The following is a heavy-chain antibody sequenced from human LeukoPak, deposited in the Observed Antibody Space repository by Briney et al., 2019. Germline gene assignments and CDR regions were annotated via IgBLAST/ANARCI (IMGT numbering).Heavy chain of an antibody. V-gene: IGHV3-21*01. D-gene: IGHD3-3*01. J-gene: IGHJ4*02. CDR1: GFTFSSYS. CDR3: ASIYDAYPTL. Sequence: GGSLRLSCAASGFTFSSYSMNWVRQAPGKGLEWVSSISSSSSYIYYADSVKGRFTISRDNAKNSLYLQMNSLRAEDTAVHYCASIYDAYPTLGGQGTLVTVSS. CDR2: ISSSSSYI.